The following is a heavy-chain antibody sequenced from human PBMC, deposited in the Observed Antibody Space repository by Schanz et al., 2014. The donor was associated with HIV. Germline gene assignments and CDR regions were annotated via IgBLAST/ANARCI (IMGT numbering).Heavy chain of an antibody. D-gene: IGHD2-2*01. V-gene: IGHV1-8*02. CDR2: MNPNSGNT. Sequence: QVQLVQSGAEVKKPGASVKVSCKASGYTFTSFGVTWVRQAPGQGLEWMGWMNPNSGNTDYAQKFQGRVTMTRNSSISTAYMELRSLRSEDSAVYYCARPYCSSTGCYHYYGMDVWGQGTTVTVSS. CDR3: ARPYCSSTGCYHYYGMDV. J-gene: IGHJ6*02. CDR1: GYTFTSFG.